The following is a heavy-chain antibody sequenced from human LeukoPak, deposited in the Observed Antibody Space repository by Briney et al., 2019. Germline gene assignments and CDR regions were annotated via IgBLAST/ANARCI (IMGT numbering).Heavy chain of an antibody. Sequence: PGESLKISCKGSGYSFTSYWITWVRQMPGKGLEWMGRIDPSDSYTNYNPSFQGHVTISDDKSINTAYLQWSSLKASDTAMYYCARGRYSGTYLSYFDYWAQGTLVTVSS. CDR1: GYSFTSYW. D-gene: IGHD1-26*01. CDR2: IDPSDSYT. CDR3: ARGRYSGTYLSYFDY. J-gene: IGHJ4*02. V-gene: IGHV5-10-1*01.